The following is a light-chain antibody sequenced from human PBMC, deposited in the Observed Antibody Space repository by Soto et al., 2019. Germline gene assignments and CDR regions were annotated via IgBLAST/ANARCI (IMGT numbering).Light chain of an antibody. CDR1: QSVSNNY. J-gene: IGKJ1*01. Sequence: VLTQSPGTLSLSPGERASFSCRASQSVSNNYVAWYQQKPGQPPRLLIHDASDRATGIPDRFSGSGSGTDFTLTISRLEPEDFAVYFCQQTATSPLTFGQGTKVE. CDR3: QQTATSPLT. CDR2: DAS. V-gene: IGKV3-20*01.